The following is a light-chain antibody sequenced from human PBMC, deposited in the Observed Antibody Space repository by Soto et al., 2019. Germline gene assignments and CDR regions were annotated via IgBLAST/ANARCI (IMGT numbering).Light chain of an antibody. V-gene: IGKV3-11*01. CDR2: DAS. J-gene: IGKJ5*01. CDR1: LSVSSY. CDR3: QQRQYWPPIT. Sequence: VVTQSPPTLSLSPVERATLSCRTSLSVSSYLAWYQQKPGQAPRLLIYDASNRATGIPARFTGSGSGTDFNLTISTLEPEDFAVYYCQQRQYWPPITFGQGTLLEI.